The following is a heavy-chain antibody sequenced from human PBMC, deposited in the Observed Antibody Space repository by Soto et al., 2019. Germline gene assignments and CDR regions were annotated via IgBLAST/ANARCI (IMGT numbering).Heavy chain of an antibody. Sequence: SETLSLTCTVSGGSISSYYWSWIRQPPGKGLEWIGYIYYSGSTNYNPSLKSRVTISVDTSKNQFSLKLSSVTAADTAVYYCERSVFGTIFGVVPFDYWGQGTLVTVSS. D-gene: IGHD3-3*01. CDR1: GGSISSYY. J-gene: IGHJ4*02. CDR3: ERSVFGTIFGVVPFDY. V-gene: IGHV4-59*01. CDR2: IYYSGST.